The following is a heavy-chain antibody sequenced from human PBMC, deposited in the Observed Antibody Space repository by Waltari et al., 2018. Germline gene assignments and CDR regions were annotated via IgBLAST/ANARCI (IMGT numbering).Heavy chain of an antibody. CDR1: GFTFGDYA. J-gene: IGHJ4*02. CDR2: IRSKAYGGTT. V-gene: IGHV3-49*03. CDR3: TRVSDYGSGSYYGDY. Sequence: EVQLVESGGGLVQPGRSLRLSCTASGFTFGDYAMSWFRQAPGKGLEWVGFIRSKAYGGTTEYPASVKGRFTISRDDSKSIAYLQMNSLKTEDTAVYYCTRVSDYGSGSYYGDYWGQGTLVTVSS. D-gene: IGHD3-10*01.